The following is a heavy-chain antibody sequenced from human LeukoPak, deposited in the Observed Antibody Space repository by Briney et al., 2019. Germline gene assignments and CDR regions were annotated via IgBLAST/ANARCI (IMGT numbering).Heavy chain of an antibody. V-gene: IGHV4-34*01. Sequence: KPSETLSLTCAVYGGSFSGYYWSWIRQPPGKGLEWIGEINHSGSTNYNPPLKSRVTISVDTSKNQFSLKLSSVTAADTAVYYCARDLNAYCSGGSCYFDYYGMDVWGQGTTVTVSS. D-gene: IGHD2-15*01. J-gene: IGHJ6*02. CDR2: INHSGST. CDR1: GGSFSGYY. CDR3: ARDLNAYCSGGSCYFDYYGMDV.